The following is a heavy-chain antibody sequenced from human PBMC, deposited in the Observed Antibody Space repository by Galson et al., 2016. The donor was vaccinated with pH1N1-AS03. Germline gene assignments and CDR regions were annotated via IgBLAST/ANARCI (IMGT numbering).Heavy chain of an antibody. CDR3: ARGVAPPSENYYGAGFDY. Sequence: SLRLSCAASGFTFNNYPMHWVRQAPGKGLEWVAIISYDGTNRHYADSVKGRFTISRDNSENTLHLQMNTLRVEDTAMYYCARGVAPPSENYYGAGFDYWGQGSLVAVSS. V-gene: IGHV3-30*04. J-gene: IGHJ4*02. CDR2: ISYDGTNR. CDR1: GFTFNNYP. D-gene: IGHD1-26*01.